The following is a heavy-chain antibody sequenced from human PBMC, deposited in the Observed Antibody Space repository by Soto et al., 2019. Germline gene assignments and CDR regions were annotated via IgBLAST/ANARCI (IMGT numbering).Heavy chain of an antibody. CDR3: ARDPSIVGASALDY. V-gene: IGHV1-18*01. D-gene: IGHD1-26*01. J-gene: IGHJ4*02. Sequence: QVQLVQSGAEVKKPGASVKVSCKASGYTFSSYGISWVRQAPGQGLEWMGWISAYNGNTNYAQKVKGRVTMTTGTSTSTAYMELRSLRSDDTAVYYCARDPSIVGASALDYWGQGTLVTVSS. CDR2: ISAYNGNT. CDR1: GYTFSSYG.